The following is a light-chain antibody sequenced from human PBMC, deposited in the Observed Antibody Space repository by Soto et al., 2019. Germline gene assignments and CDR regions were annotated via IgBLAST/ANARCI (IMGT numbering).Light chain of an antibody. CDR1: SSNIGAGYD. CDR2: GNS. J-gene: IGLJ1*01. Sequence: QSVLAQPPSVSGAPGQKVTISCTGSSSNIGAGYDLHWYQQLPGTAPKLLLYGNSNRPSGVPDRFSGSKSGTSASLAITGLQAEDEADYYCQYYESSLSAYVFGTGTTVTVL. V-gene: IGLV1-40*01. CDR3: QYYESSLSAYV.